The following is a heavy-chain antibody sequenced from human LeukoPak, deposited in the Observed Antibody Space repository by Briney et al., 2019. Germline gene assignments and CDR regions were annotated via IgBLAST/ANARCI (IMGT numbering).Heavy chain of an antibody. Sequence: GGSLRLSCAASGFTFSNYAMSWVRQAPGKGLEWVSTISGSAGSTYYADSVKGRFTISGDNSKNTLYLQMNSLRAEDTAVYYCARATPGVNFYDSSGIDYWGQGALVTVSS. J-gene: IGHJ4*02. CDR3: ARATPGVNFYDSSGIDY. D-gene: IGHD3-22*01. CDR1: GFTFSNYA. CDR2: ISGSAGST. V-gene: IGHV3-23*01.